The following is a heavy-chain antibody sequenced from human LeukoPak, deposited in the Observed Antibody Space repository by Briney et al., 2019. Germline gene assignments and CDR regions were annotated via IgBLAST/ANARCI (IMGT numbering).Heavy chain of an antibody. V-gene: IGHV1-58*02. CDR1: GFTFTSSA. D-gene: IGHD5-18*01. Sequence: ASVKVSCKASGFTFTSSAMQWVRQARGQRLEWIGWIVVGSGNANYAQKFQERVTITRDMSTSTAYMELSSLRSEDTAVYYCAAEGYSYGFYDQPWGQGTLVTVSS. CDR3: AAEGYSYGFYDQP. J-gene: IGHJ5*02. CDR2: IVVGSGNA.